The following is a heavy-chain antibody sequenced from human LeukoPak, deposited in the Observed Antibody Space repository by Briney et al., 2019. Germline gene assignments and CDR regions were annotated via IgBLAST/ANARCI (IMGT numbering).Heavy chain of an antibody. D-gene: IGHD6-13*01. J-gene: IGHJ4*02. Sequence: PGGSLRLSCAASGFTVSSYAMHWVRQAPGKGLEWVAVISYDGSNKYYADSVKGRFTISRDNSKNTLYLQMNSLRAEDTAVYYCARDPGYSSSWFLDYWGQGTLVTVSS. CDR2: ISYDGSNK. V-gene: IGHV3-30*04. CDR1: GFTVSSYA. CDR3: ARDPGYSSSWFLDY.